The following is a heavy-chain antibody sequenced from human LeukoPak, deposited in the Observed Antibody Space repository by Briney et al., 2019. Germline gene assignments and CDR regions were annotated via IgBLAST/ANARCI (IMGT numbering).Heavy chain of an antibody. Sequence: SETLSLTCTVSGGSISSSSYYWGWIRQPPGKGLEWIGCYYLSGSTYYNPALKSPITISVYTNQIQFSLKLISATDAAPAVYSRAKEGYSDYGRYFDKWGQGTLVTVSS. CDR2: YYLSGST. D-gene: IGHD4-11*01. CDR3: AKEGYSDYGRYFDK. V-gene: IGHV4-39*07. CDR1: GGSISSSSYY. J-gene: IGHJ4*02.